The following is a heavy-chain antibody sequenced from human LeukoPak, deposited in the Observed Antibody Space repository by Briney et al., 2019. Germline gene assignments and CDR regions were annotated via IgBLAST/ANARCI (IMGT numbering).Heavy chain of an antibody. CDR3: ARVWGSGSYYFDY. J-gene: IGHJ4*02. CDR2: ISSSGSTI. Sequence: GGSLRLSCAASGFTFSDYYMSWIRQAPGKGLEWVSYISSSGSTIYYADSVKGRFTISRDNAKNSLYLQMNSLRAEDTAVYFCARVWGSGSYYFDYWGQGTLVTVSS. V-gene: IGHV3-11*01. D-gene: IGHD3-10*01. CDR1: GFTFSDYY.